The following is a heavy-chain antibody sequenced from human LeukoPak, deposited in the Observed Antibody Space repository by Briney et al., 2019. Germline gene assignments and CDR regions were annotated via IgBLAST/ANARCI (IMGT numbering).Heavy chain of an antibody. V-gene: IGHV1-69*05. D-gene: IGHD4-23*01. CDR2: IIPIFGTA. Sequence: SVKVSCKASGGTFSSYAISWVRQALGQGLEWMGGIIPIFGTANYAQKFQGRVTITTDESTSTAYMELSSLRSEDTAVYYCARALYGGDAANWFDPWGQGTLVTVSS. CDR1: GGTFSSYA. J-gene: IGHJ5*02. CDR3: ARALYGGDAANWFDP.